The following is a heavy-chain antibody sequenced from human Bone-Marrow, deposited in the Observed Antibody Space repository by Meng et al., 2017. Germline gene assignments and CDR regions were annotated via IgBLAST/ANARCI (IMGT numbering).Heavy chain of an antibody. V-gene: IGHV3-21*03. Sequence: GESLKISCAASGFTFSSYSMNWVRQAPGKGLEWVSSISSSSSYIYYADSVKGRFTISRDNAKNSLYLQTNSLRAEDTAVYYCATRGKTYYGSGRLQNPDYWGQGTLVTVSS. CDR2: ISSSSSYI. CDR3: ATRGKTYYGSGRLQNPDY. D-gene: IGHD3-10*01. J-gene: IGHJ4*02. CDR1: GFTFSSYS.